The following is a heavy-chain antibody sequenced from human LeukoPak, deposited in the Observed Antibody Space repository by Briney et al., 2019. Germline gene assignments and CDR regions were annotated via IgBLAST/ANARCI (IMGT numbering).Heavy chain of an antibody. CDR1: GFTFSSYW. CDR3: ARSPMVYAIRHYYYYMDV. D-gene: IGHD2-8*01. CDR2: INSDGSST. Sequence: GGSLRLSCAASGFTFSSYWMHWVRQAPGKGLVWVSRINSDGSSTSYADSVKGRFTISRDNAKNTLYLQMNSLRAEDTAVYYCARSPMVYAIRHYYYYMDVWGKGTTVTVSS. V-gene: IGHV3-74*01. J-gene: IGHJ6*03.